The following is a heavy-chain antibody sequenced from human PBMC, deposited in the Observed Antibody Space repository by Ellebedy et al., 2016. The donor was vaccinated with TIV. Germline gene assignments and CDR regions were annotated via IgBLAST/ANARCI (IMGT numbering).Heavy chain of an antibody. V-gene: IGHV1-18*01. Sequence: ASVKVSXXAPGYTFASYGITWVRQAPGQGLEWMGWISAYNGNTNYAQNLQDRVIMTTDTSTSTAYMELRSLRSDDTAVYYCARDSSRVQYSSGWYVTDYWGQGTLVTVSS. D-gene: IGHD6-19*01. CDR1: GYTFASYG. J-gene: IGHJ4*02. CDR3: ARDSSRVQYSSGWYVTDY. CDR2: ISAYNGNT.